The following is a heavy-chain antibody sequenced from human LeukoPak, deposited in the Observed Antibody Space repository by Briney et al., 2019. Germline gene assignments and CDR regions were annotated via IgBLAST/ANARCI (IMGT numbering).Heavy chain of an antibody. J-gene: IGHJ4*02. CDR2: NPDGSRR. CDR3: TRDFDHGGGL. D-gene: IGHD3-9*01. CDR1: GFTLSPYW. V-gene: IGHV3-74*01. Sequence: GGSLRLSCAASGFTLSPYWIHWVRQAPGRGLVWVSRNPDGSRRGYADSVKGRFTISRDNDKNTVYLQMDSLRAEDTAMYYCTRDFDHGGGLWGQGTLVTVSS.